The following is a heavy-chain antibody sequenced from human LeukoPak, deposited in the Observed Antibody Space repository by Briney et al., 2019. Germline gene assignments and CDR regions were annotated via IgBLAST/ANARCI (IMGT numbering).Heavy chain of an antibody. J-gene: IGHJ4*02. CDR2: ISAYNGNT. D-gene: IGHD5/OR15-5a*01. V-gene: IGHV1-18*01. Sequence: ASVKVSCKASGGTFSSFTISWLRQAPGQVLEWMGWISAYNGNTNYAQKVQGRVTMTRDTSTSTAYMELRSLRSDDTAVYYCARVDKDGDYWGQGTLVTVSS. CDR3: ARVDKDGDY. CDR1: GGTFSSFT.